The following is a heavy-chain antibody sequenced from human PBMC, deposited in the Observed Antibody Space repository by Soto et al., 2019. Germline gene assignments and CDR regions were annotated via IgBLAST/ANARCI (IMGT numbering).Heavy chain of an antibody. Sequence: GGSLRLSCAASGFTFSNYAMNWVRQAPGKGLEWVSAISNSFSDGNTHYADSVKGRFTISRDNDKNTVFLEMNSLRAEDTAVYYCAKVFSPEGGNYFDYWGQGTLVTVSS. CDR1: GFTFSNYA. J-gene: IGHJ4*02. V-gene: IGHV3-23*01. CDR2: ISNSFSDGNT. CDR3: AKVFSPEGGNYFDY.